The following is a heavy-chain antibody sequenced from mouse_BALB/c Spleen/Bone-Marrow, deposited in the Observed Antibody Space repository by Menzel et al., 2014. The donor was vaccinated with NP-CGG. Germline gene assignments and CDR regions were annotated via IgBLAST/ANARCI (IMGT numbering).Heavy chain of an antibody. Sequence: VQGVESGSVLVRPGASVKLSCKASGYTFTNSWIHWAKQRPGQGLEWIGEIHPNSGNTNFNEKFKVKATLTVDTSSSTAYVDLSSLTAEDSAVYYCARHHRYAYYFDYWGQGTTLTVSS. J-gene: IGHJ2*01. D-gene: IGHD2-14*01. CDR1: GYTFTNSW. CDR3: ARHHRYAYYFDY. V-gene: IGHV1S130*01. CDR2: IHPNSGNT.